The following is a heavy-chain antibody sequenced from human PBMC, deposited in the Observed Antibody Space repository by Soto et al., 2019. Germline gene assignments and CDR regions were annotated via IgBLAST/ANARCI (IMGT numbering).Heavy chain of an antibody. Sequence: ASVKVSCKASGYTFTSYGISWVRQAPGQGLEWMGWISAYNGNTNYAQKLQGRVTMTTDTSTSTAYMELRSLRSDDTAVYYWARGRRIQLWPYFDYWGQGTLVPSPQ. CDR2: ISAYNGNT. CDR1: GYTFTSYG. J-gene: IGHJ4*02. D-gene: IGHD5-18*01. V-gene: IGHV1-18*01. CDR3: ARGRRIQLWPYFDY.